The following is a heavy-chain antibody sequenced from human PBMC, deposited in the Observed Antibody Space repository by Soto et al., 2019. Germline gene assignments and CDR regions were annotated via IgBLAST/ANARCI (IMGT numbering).Heavy chain of an antibody. CDR3: ARRYGSRFDY. Sequence: QVQLQESGPGLVKPSETLSLTCTVSGGSISSYCWSWIRQPPGKGLEWIGYVYYSGSTNYNPSLKSRVTISVDTSKNQFSLKLSSVTAADTAVYYCARRYGSRFDYWGQGTLVNVSS. D-gene: IGHD6-13*01. V-gene: IGHV4-59*08. CDR1: GGSISSYC. CDR2: VYYSGST. J-gene: IGHJ4*02.